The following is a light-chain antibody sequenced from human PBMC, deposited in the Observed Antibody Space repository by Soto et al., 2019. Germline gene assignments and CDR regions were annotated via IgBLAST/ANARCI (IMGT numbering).Light chain of an antibody. CDR2: GAS. CDR1: QTINNN. V-gene: IGKV3D-15*01. CDR3: QHYNSYSEA. J-gene: IGKJ1*01. Sequence: ETVMTQSPATLSVSPGEGATLSCRASQTINNNLAWYQQKPGQAPRLLIYGASRRATGIPARFSGSGSGTEFTLTISSLQPDDFATYYCQHYNSYSEAFGQGTKVDI.